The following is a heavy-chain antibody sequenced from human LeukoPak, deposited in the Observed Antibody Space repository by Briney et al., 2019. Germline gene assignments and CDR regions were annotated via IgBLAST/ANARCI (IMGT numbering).Heavy chain of an antibody. D-gene: IGHD4-17*01. CDR2: IYYNGNT. CDR3: ARSRTMTTNKNCFDP. Sequence: SETLSLTCTVSGGSINSYYWIWIRQPPGKGLEWIGYIYYNGNTDYNPSLKSRVTISVDTSKNQFSLKLSSVTAADTAVYYCARSRTMTTNKNCFDPWGQGTLVTVSS. V-gene: IGHV4-59*01. J-gene: IGHJ5*02. CDR1: GGSINSYY.